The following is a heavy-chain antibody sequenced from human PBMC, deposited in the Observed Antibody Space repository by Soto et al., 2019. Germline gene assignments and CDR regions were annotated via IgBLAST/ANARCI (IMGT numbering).Heavy chain of an antibody. D-gene: IGHD2-21*02. Sequence: GSGPTLVNPTQTLTLTCTFSAFSLSTGWVGVGWIRQPPGKALEWLALIYWDDDKRYSPSLRSRLTITKDTSKNQVVLTMTNMDPVDTATYYCIQSRCGGDCLQSYASYYYFGMYVWGQGTTVTVSS. CDR2: IYWDDDK. J-gene: IGHJ6*02. V-gene: IGHV2-5*02. CDR3: IQSRCGGDCLQSYASYYYFGMYV. CDR1: AFSLSTGWVG.